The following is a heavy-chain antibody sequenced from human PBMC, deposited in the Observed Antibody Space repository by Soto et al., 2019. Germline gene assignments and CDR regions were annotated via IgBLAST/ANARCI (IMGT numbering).Heavy chain of an antibody. CDR3: SRGGGGSVFEH. CDR2: ISPRRTYR. CDR1: GFPVSDYY. J-gene: IGHJ4*02. V-gene: IGHV3-11*06. Sequence: GGSLRLSCATSGFPVSDYYMSWIRQAPGKGLEWLAHISPRRTYRYYAASVKGGFTISRNNTNSSLLLLMTIMGAEYTAVYYGSRGGGGSVFEHWGQGVLVTVSS. D-gene: IGHD2-15*01.